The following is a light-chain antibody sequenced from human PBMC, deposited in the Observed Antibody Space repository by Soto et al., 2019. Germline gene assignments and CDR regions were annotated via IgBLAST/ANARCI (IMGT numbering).Light chain of an antibody. J-gene: IGKJ4*01. CDR3: QQYNKWLPLT. CDR2: GAS. Sequence: EIVLTQSPATLSVSPGERSTLSCRASQSVSSNLAWYQQKPGQAPRLLIYGASNRATGIPARFSGSGSGTDFTLTISSLQSEDFAVYYCQQYNKWLPLTFGGGTKVEIK. CDR1: QSVSSN. V-gene: IGKV3-15*01.